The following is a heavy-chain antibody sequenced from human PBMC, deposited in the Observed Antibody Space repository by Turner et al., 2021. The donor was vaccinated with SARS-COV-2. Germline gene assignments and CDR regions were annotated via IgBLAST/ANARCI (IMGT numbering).Heavy chain of an antibody. J-gene: IGHJ6*02. Sequence: EVHLVESGGGLIQPGGSLRLSCAASGFTVSINYMTLVRQAPGKGREWVAVMYSGGSTYDADSVKGRFTISRDNSKNTLYLQMNSLRAEDTAVYYCARDLMEVGGMDVWGQGTTVTVSS. CDR1: GFTVSINY. CDR3: ARDLMEVGGMDV. CDR2: MYSGGST. D-gene: IGHD3-3*01. V-gene: IGHV3-53*01.